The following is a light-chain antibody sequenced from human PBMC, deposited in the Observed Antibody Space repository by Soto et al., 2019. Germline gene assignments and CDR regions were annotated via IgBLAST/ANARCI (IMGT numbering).Light chain of an antibody. J-gene: IGLJ1*01. CDR1: SSDVGAYSY. CDR3: SSYTSSRTCV. Sequence: QSALTQPASVSGSPGQSITISCTGTSSDVGAYSYVSWYQQHPGKAPKLIIYDVSDRPSGISNRFSVSKSDNTASLTISELQAEDEAEYYCSSYTSSRTCVFGTGTKVTAL. V-gene: IGLV2-14*01. CDR2: DVS.